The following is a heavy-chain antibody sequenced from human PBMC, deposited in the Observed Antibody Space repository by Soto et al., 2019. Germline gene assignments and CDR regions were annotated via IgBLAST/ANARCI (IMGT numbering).Heavy chain of an antibody. J-gene: IGHJ5*02. CDR3: ARSGGYSGYDHFFDP. CDR2: IFYSGST. V-gene: IGHV4-39*01. D-gene: IGHD5-12*01. CDR1: GGSISSGSYY. Sequence: SETLSLTCAVSGGSISSGSYYLDWIRQPPGKGLEWIGNIFYSGSTLYNPSLKGRVTIDVDTSSNQFSLRLTSVTAADTAVYFCARSGGYSGYDHFFDPWGHGTLVTVSS.